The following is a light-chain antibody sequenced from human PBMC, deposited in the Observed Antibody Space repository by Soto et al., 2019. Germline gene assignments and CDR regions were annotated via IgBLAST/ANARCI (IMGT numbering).Light chain of an antibody. Sequence: QSALTQPASVSGSPGQSITISCTGTSSDVGGYNYVSWYQQHPGKAPKLMIYEVTNRPSGVSNRFSGSKSGNVASLTISGLQAEDEADYYCSSYTGSSTTVIFGGVTKLTVL. J-gene: IGLJ2*01. CDR2: EVT. V-gene: IGLV2-14*01. CDR1: SSDVGGYNY. CDR3: SSYTGSSTTVI.